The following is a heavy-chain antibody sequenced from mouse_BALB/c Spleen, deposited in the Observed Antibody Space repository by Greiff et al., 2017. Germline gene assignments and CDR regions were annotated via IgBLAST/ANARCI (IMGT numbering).Heavy chain of an antibody. D-gene: IGHD1-1*01. CDR3: VRQGFYYGSSYGYYAMDY. V-gene: IGHV10-1*02. Sequence: EVKLVESGGGLVQPKGSLKLSCAASGFTFNTYAMNWVRQAPGKGLEWVARIRSKSNNYATYYADSVKDRFTISRDDSQSMLYLQMNNLKTEDTAMYYCVRQGFYYGSSYGYYAMDYWGQGTSVTVSS. CDR2: IRSKSNNYAT. CDR1: GFTFNTYA. J-gene: IGHJ4*01.